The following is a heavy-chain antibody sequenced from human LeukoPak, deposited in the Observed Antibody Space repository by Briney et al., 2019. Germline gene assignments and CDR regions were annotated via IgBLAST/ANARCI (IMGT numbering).Heavy chain of an antibody. J-gene: IGHJ4*02. CDR2: ISAYNGNT. V-gene: IGHV1-18*01. D-gene: IGHD3-3*02. Sequence: APXXGLEWMGWISAYNGNTNYAQKLQGRVTMTTDTSTSTAYMELRSLRSDDTAVYYCARDSTLPYWGQGTLVTVSS. CDR3: ARDSTLPY.